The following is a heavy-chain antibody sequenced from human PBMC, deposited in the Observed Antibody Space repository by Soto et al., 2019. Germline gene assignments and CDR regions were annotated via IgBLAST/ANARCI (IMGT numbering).Heavy chain of an antibody. J-gene: IGHJ4*02. CDR3: VKDLLLVKLIYDYGGNSENTPG. Sequence: GGSLRLSCSASGFTFSSYAMHWVRQAPGKGLEYVSAISSNGGSTYYADSVKGRFTISRDNSKNTLYLQMSSLRAEDTAVYYCVKDLLLVKLIYDYGGNSENTPGWGQGTLVTVSS. CDR1: GFTFSSYA. V-gene: IGHV3-64D*08. D-gene: IGHD4-17*01. CDR2: ISSNGGST.